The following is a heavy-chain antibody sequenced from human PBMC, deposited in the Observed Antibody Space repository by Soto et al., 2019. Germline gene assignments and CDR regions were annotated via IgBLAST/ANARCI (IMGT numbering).Heavy chain of an antibody. D-gene: IGHD3-10*01. CDR3: TTEGACFGQLLFNSGPLDV. Sequence: TSETLSLTCSVSGGSISSGDYYWNWIRQPPGKGLEWIGHIYYSGSTYYNSSLKSRVTISLDTSKNQFSLKLSSVTAEDTAVYYCTTEGACFGQLLFNSGPLDVWGQGTTVTVSS. V-gene: IGHV4-30-4*01. CDR2: IYYSGST. CDR1: GGSISSGDYY. J-gene: IGHJ6*02.